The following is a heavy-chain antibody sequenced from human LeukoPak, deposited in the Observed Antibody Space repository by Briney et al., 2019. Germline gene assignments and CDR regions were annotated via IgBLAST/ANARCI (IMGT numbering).Heavy chain of an antibody. Sequence: SETLSLTCTVSGGSISSYYWSWIRQPPEKGLEWIGYIYYSGSTNYNPSLKSRVTMSVDTSKNQFSLKLSSVTAADTAVYYCASNIAARPPPNNYYYYYMDVWGKGTTVTVSS. CDR2: IYYSGST. CDR3: ASNIAARPPPNNYYYYYMDV. CDR1: GGSISSYY. D-gene: IGHD6-6*01. J-gene: IGHJ6*03. V-gene: IGHV4-59*01.